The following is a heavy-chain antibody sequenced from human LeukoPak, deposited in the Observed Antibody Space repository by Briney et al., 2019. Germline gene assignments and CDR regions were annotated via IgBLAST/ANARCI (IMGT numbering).Heavy chain of an antibody. D-gene: IGHD4-17*01. V-gene: IGHV4-59*01. J-gene: IGHJ4*02. CDR3: AREATVTTDGMGEGSYYFDY. Sequence: SETLSLTCTVSGGSISSYYWSWIRQPPGKGLEWIGYTYYSGSTNYNPSLESRVTISVDTSKNQFSLKLSSVTAADTAVYYCAREATVTTDGMGEGSYYFDYWGQGTLVTVSS. CDR2: TYYSGST. CDR1: GGSISSYY.